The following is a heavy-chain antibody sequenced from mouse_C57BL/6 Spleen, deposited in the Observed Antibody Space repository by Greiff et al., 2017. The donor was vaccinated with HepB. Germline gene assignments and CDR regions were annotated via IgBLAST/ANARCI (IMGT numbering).Heavy chain of an antibody. J-gene: IGHJ3*01. D-gene: IGHD1-1*01. CDR1: GYTFTSYW. CDR2: IDPSDSYT. Sequence: VKLQQPGAELVMPGASVKLSCKASGYTFTSYWMHWVKQRPGQGLEWIGEIDPSDSYTNYNQKFKGKSTLTVDKSSSTAYMQLSSLTSEDSAVYYCAITTVARGFAYWGQGTLVTVSA. CDR3: AITTVARGFAY. V-gene: IGHV1-69*01.